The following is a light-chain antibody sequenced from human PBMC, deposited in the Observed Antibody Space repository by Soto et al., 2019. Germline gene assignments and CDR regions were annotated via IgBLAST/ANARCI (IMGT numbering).Light chain of an antibody. V-gene: IGLV2-14*01. J-gene: IGLJ1*01. CDR3: SSYTTSSTPLYV. CDR1: SSDVGGYNS. Sequence: QSALTQPASVSGSPGQSITISCTGTSSDVGGYNSVSWYQQHPGKSPKLMIYEVSNRPSGVSNRFSGSKSGNTASLTISGLQAEDEAEYYCSSYTTSSTPLYVFGTGTKLTVL. CDR2: EVS.